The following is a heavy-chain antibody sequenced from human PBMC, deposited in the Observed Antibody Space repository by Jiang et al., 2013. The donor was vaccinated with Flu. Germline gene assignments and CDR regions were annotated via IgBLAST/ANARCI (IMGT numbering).Heavy chain of an antibody. J-gene: IGHJ4*02. Sequence: FTISRDNAKNSLYLQTNSLRAEDTAVYYCARGLYCSSTSCYFSDYWGQGTLVTVSS. CDR3: ARGLYCSSTSCYFSDY. V-gene: IGHV3-11*06. D-gene: IGHD2-2*01.